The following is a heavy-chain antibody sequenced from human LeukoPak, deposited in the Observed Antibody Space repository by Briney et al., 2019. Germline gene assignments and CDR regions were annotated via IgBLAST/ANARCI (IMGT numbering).Heavy chain of an antibody. J-gene: IGHJ3*02. V-gene: IGHV4-39*01. CDR2: IYYSGST. D-gene: IGHD6-13*01. CDR3: ARRNEDLIAAAGSDAFDI. Sequence: SETLSLTCTVSGGSISSSSYYWGWIRQPPGKRLEWIGSIYYSGSTYYNPSLKSRVTISVDTSKSQFSLKLSSVTAADTAVYYCARRNEDLIAAAGSDAFDIWGQGTMVTVSS. CDR1: GGSISSSSYY.